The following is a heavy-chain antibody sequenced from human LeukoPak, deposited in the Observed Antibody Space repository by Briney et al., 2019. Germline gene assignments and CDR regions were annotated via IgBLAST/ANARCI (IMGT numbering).Heavy chain of an antibody. D-gene: IGHD6-13*01. CDR1: GGTLSSYA. CDR3: AREQISSRHHYYYYYGMDV. CDR2: IIPIFGTA. J-gene: IGHJ6*02. V-gene: IGHV1-69*13. Sequence: GASVKVSCKASGGTLSSYAISWVRQAPGQGLEWMGGIIPIFGTANYAQKFQGRVTITADESTSTAYMELSSLRSEDTAVYYCAREQISSRHHYYYYYGMDVWGQGTTVTVS.